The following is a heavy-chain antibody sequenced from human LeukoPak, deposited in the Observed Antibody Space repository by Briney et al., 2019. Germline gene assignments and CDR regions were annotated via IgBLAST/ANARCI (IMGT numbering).Heavy chain of an antibody. D-gene: IGHD3-16*02. CDR2: ISAYNGNT. CDR3: ARDQAITFGGVIETLDAFDI. Sequence: ASVKVSCKASGYTFTSYGISWVRQAPGQGLEWMGWISAYNGNTNYAQKLQGRVTMTTDTSTSTAYMELRSLRSDDTAVYYCARDQAITFGGVIETLDAFDIWGQGTMVTVSS. J-gene: IGHJ3*02. CDR1: GYTFTSYG. V-gene: IGHV1-18*01.